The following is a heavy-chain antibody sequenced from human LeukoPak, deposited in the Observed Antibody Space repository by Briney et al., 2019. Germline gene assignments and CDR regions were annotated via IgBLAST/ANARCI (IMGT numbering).Heavy chain of an antibody. CDR1: GFTFSDYY. J-gene: IGHJ5*02. CDR2: VRTKTHGGAP. Sequence: GGSLRLSCAASGFTFSDYYMSWIRQAPGEGLEWVGFVRTKTHGGAPETAASVKGRFNVSRDDSEGIAYLQMTSLRTEDTAMYYCARVNFRDYRGYTWFEPWGQGTLVTVSS. V-gene: IGHV3-71*01. CDR3: ARVNFRDYRGYTWFEP. D-gene: IGHD3-10*01.